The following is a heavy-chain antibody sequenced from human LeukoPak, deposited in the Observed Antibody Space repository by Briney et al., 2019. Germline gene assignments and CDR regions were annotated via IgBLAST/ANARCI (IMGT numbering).Heavy chain of an antibody. CDR1: GFTFDDYT. CDR2: ISWDGGST. J-gene: IGHJ4*02. V-gene: IGHV3-43*01. Sequence: PGGSLRLSCAASGFTFDDYTMHWVRQAPGKGLEWVSLISWDGGSTYYADSVKGRFTISRDNSKNSLYLQMNSLRTEDTAVYYCAKDLGELPHDYWGQGTLVTVS. D-gene: IGHD3-10*01. CDR3: AKDLGELPHDY.